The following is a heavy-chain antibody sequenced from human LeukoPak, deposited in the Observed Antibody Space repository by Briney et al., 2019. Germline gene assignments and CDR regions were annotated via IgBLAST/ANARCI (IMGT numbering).Heavy chain of an antibody. V-gene: IGHV3-48*01. CDR3: ARGHQVAARPVDY. D-gene: IGHD6-6*01. CDR1: GFTFSSYS. Sequence: QPGGSLRLSCAASGFTFSSYSMNWVRQAPGKGLEWVSYISSSSTIYYADSVKGRFTISRDNAKNSLYLQMNSLRAEDTAVYYCARGHQVAARPVDYWGQGTLVTVSS. CDR2: ISSSSTI. J-gene: IGHJ4*02.